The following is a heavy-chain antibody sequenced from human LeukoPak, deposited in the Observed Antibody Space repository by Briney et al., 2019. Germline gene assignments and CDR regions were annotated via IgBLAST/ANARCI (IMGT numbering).Heavy chain of an antibody. V-gene: IGHV1-18*01. D-gene: IGHD6-13*01. J-gene: IGHJ4*02. Sequence: ASVKVSCKASGYTFTSYGISWVRQAPGQGLEWMGWISAYNGNTNYAQRLQGRVTMTTDTSTSTAYMELRSLRSDDTAVYYCASDVGAAAGRMAFDYWGQGTLVTVSS. CDR2: ISAYNGNT. CDR3: ASDVGAAAGRMAFDY. CDR1: GYTFTSYG.